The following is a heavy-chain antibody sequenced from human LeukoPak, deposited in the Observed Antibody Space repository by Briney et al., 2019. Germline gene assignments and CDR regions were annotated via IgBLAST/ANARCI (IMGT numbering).Heavy chain of an antibody. D-gene: IGHD3-10*01. CDR1: GGSISGSNFY. CDR3: ARGPPDFYNSGSYYNGYNWFDS. Sequence: SETLSLTCTVSGGSISGSNFYWGWIRQPPGKGLEWIGSIYYSGSTYYNPSLKSRVSISVDTSKNQFSLKLSSVTAADTAVYYCARGPPDFYNSGSYYNGYNWFDSWGQGTLVTVSS. CDR2: IYYSGST. V-gene: IGHV4-39*07. J-gene: IGHJ5*01.